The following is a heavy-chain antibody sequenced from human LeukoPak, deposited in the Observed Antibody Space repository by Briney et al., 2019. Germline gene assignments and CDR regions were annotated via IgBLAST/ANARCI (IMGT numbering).Heavy chain of an antibody. D-gene: IGHD3-22*01. CDR3: AKDLGYDSSASDY. V-gene: IGHV3-23*01. CDR2: ISGGGDT. Sequence: GGSLRLSCAASGFTFSNYAMTWVRQAPGKGLEWVSSISGGGDTYYADSVKGRFTISRDNSKNTLYLQMNSLRAEDTAVYYCAKDLGYDSSASDYWGQGTLVTVSS. CDR1: GFTFSNYA. J-gene: IGHJ4*02.